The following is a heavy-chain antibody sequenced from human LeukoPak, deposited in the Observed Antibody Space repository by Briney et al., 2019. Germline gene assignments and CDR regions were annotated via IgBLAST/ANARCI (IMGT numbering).Heavy chain of an antibody. V-gene: IGHV1-8*01. CDR2: MNPNSGNT. D-gene: IGHD3-3*01. CDR3: ARARFLEWLLVYYYYGMDV. CDR1: GYTFTSYD. Sequence: ASVKVSCKASGYTFTSYDINWVRQATGQGLEWMGWMNPNSGNTGYAQKLQGRVTMTTDTSTSTAYMELRSLRSDDTAVYYCARARFLEWLLVYYYYGMDVWGQGTTVTVSS. J-gene: IGHJ6*02.